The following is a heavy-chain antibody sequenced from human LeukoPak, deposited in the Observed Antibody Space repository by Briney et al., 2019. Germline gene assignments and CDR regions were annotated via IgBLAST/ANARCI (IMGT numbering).Heavy chain of an antibody. Sequence: GGSLRLSCAASGFTFSDYYMSRIRQAPGKGLEWVSYISSSGSTIYYADSVKGRFTISRDNAKNSLYLQMNSLRAEDTAVYYCARDSIWNDYYAFDIWGQGTMVTVSS. CDR3: ARDSIWNDYYAFDI. D-gene: IGHD1-1*01. CDR1: GFTFSDYY. CDR2: ISSSGSTI. J-gene: IGHJ3*02. V-gene: IGHV3-11*01.